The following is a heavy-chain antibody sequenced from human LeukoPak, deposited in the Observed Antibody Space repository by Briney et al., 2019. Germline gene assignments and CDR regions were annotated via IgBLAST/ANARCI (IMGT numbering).Heavy chain of an antibody. CDR3: ARDLRLRGYSGYDFE. CDR2: IHSGDST. D-gene: IGHD5-12*01. V-gene: IGHV3-66*01. Sequence: GGSLRLSCAASGFSVSTNYMTWVRQAPGKGLEWVSLIHSGDSTYYADSVRGRFTISRDNSKNTLFLQMTSPRAEDTAVYYCARDLRLRGYSGYDFEWGQGTLVTVSS. J-gene: IGHJ4*02. CDR1: GFSVSTNY.